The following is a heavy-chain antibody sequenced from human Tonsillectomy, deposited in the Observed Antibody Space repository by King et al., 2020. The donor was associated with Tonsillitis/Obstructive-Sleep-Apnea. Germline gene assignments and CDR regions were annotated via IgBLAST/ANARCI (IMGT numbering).Heavy chain of an antibody. V-gene: IGHV3-11*01. CDR3: ARARLGIGSGYYYYMDV. Sequence: VQLVESGGALVKPGESLRLFCAASGFSLSDYYMTWIRQAPGQGLEWISYISSSGGPTYYADSVRGRFTISRDNANSSLYLEMNSLRVEDTAVYYCARARLGIGSGYYYYMDVWGKGTTVTVSS. CDR2: ISSSGGPT. D-gene: IGHD7-27*01. CDR1: GFSLSDYY. J-gene: IGHJ6*03.